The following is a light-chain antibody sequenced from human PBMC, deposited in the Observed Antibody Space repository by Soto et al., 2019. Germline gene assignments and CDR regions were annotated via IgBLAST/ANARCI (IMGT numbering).Light chain of an antibody. Sequence: QSVLTQPASVSGSPGQSITISCNGTSSDIGSYDLLSWYQQHPGKAPKLMIYEVTKRPAGVSDRFSGSKSANTASLTISGLQAEDEADYYCGSFGSGGTSFGGGTKLTVL. J-gene: IGLJ2*01. CDR3: GSFGSGGTS. CDR1: SSDIGSYDL. V-gene: IGLV2-23*02. CDR2: EVT.